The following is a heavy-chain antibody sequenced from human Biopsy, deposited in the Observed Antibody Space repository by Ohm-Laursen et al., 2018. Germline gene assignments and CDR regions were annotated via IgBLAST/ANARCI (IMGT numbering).Heavy chain of an antibody. CDR1: GDSISSYY. CDR2: VYYTGST. Sequence: GTLSLTCSVSGDSISSYYWSWIRQPPGKGLQWIGYVYYTGSTDYNPSLQSRVTISVDTSKNHFSLRLRSVTPADTAIYYCARNRGYYSDRTVPGYFDLWGRGTLVTVSS. CDR3: ARNRGYYSDRTVPGYFDL. V-gene: IGHV4-59*01. J-gene: IGHJ2*01. D-gene: IGHD3-22*01.